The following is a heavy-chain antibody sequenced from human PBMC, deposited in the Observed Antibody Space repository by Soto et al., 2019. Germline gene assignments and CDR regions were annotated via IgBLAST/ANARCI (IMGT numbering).Heavy chain of an antibody. CDR1: GGSISSSNW. CDR3: ASQYYDSSGYYHGY. Sequence: SETLSLTCAVSGGSISSSNWWSWVRQPPGKGLEWIGEIYHSGSTNYNPSLKSRVTISVDKSKNQFSLKLSSVTAADTAVYYCASQYYDSSGYYHGYWGQGTLVTVSS. V-gene: IGHV4-4*02. J-gene: IGHJ4*02. D-gene: IGHD3-22*01. CDR2: IYHSGST.